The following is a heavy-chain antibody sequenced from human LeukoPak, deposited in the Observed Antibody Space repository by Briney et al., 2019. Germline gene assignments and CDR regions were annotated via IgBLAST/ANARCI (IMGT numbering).Heavy chain of an antibody. V-gene: IGHV3-74*03. CDR1: GFTFSSYW. D-gene: IGHD1-26*01. CDR2: IYSDGSSY. CDR3: ARGGGIYGLWDY. J-gene: IGHJ4*02. Sequence: GGSLRLSCAASGFTFSSYWMHWARQAPGKGLVWVSRIYSDGSSYTADSVKGRFTISRDNAKDTLYLQMNSLRVEDTAVYYCARGGGIYGLWDYWGQGTLVTVSS.